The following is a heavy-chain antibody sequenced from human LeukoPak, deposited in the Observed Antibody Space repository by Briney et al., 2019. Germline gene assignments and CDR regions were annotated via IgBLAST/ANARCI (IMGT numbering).Heavy chain of an antibody. CDR1: GGSISSSRYY. J-gene: IGHJ4*02. V-gene: IGHV4-39*07. CDR2: IYYSGST. D-gene: IGHD2-2*02. Sequence: PSETLSLTCSVSGGSISSSRYYWGWIRQPPGKGLEWIGSIYYSGSTYYNPSLKSRVTISVDTSKNQFSLKLSSVTAADTAVYYCARAIPRFDYWGQGTLVTVSS. CDR3: ARAIPRFDY.